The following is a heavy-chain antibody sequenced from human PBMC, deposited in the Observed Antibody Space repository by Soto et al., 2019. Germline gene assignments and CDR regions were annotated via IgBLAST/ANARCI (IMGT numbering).Heavy chain of an antibody. Sequence: PGGSLRLSCAASGFTFSSYAMHWVRQAPGKGLEWVAVISYDGSNKYYADSVKGRFTISRDSSKNTLYLQMNSLRAEDTAVYYCARATLLYYYDSSGYHTTPQDVWGQGTTVTVSS. CDR2: ISYDGSNK. CDR1: GFTFSSYA. D-gene: IGHD3-22*01. V-gene: IGHV3-30-3*01. CDR3: ARATLLYYYDSSGYHTTPQDV. J-gene: IGHJ6*02.